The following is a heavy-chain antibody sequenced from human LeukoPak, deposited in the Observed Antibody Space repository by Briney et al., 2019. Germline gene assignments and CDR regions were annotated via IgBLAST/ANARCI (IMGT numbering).Heavy chain of an antibody. D-gene: IGHD3-22*01. J-gene: IGHJ4*02. Sequence: SGRSLRLSCAASGFTFDDYAMHWVRQAPGKGLEWVSGISWNSGNIGYADSVKGRFIISRDNAKNSLYLQMNGLRAEDTALYCCAKDGRGAYYDSSGYPYFDYWGQGTLVTVSS. CDR2: ISWNSGNI. CDR1: GFTFDDYA. V-gene: IGHV3-9*01. CDR3: AKDGRGAYYDSSGYPYFDY.